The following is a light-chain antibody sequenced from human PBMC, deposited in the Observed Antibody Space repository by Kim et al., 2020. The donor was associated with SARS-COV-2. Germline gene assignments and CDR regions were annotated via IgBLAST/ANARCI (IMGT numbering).Light chain of an antibody. CDR2: VAS. CDR3: QQYGTSPYT. CDR1: QSVTSSY. Sequence: WSPGERATLSCRASQSVTSSYLAWYQQKPGQTPRLLIDVASRRATGIPDRFSGSGSGTDFTLTISRLEPEDFAGYYCQQYGTSPYTFGQGTKLEIK. J-gene: IGKJ2*01. V-gene: IGKV3-20*01.